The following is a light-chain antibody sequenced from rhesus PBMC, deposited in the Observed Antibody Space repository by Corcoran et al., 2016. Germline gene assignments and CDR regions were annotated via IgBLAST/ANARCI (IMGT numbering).Light chain of an antibody. Sequence: DIQMTQSPSSLSASVGYTVTITCRASQGIRIYLSWYQQKPGKAPKLLIYKASTLQSGVPSSFSGSGSGTYFTLTISSLQPEDFATYYLQQPNSYPWTFGQGTKVEIK. CDR1: QGIRIY. V-gene: IGKV1-25*01. CDR3: QQPNSYPWT. J-gene: IGKJ1*01. CDR2: KAS.